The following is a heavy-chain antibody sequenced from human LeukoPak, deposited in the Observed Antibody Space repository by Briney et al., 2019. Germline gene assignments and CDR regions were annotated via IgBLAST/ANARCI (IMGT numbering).Heavy chain of an antibody. J-gene: IGHJ3*02. Sequence: GASVKVSCKASGYTFTSYGISWVRQAPGQGLEWMGWISGYNANTKYEQQLQGRVTMTRDMSTSTVYMELSSLRSEDTAVYYCAREYYGSGSYYNSAFDIWGQGTMVTVSS. CDR3: AREYYGSGSYYNSAFDI. CDR2: ISGYNANT. D-gene: IGHD3-10*01. V-gene: IGHV1-18*01. CDR1: GYTFTSYG.